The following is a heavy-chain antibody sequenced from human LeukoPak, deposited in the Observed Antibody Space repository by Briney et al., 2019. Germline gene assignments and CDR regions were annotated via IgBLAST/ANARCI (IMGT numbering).Heavy chain of an antibody. CDR1: GGSISSYY. V-gene: IGHV4-4*09. D-gene: IGHD3-22*01. Sequence: SETLSLTCTVSGGSISSYYWSWIRQPPGKGLEWIGYIYTSGSTNYNPSLKSRVTISVDTSKNQFSLKLSSVTAADTAVYYCARLAPHGYYDSSGYSGPRFDPWGQGTLVTVSS. J-gene: IGHJ5*02. CDR2: IYTSGST. CDR3: ARLAPHGYYDSSGYSGPRFDP.